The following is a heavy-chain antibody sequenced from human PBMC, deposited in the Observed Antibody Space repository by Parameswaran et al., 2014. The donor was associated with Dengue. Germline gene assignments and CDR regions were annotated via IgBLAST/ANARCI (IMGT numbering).Heavy chain of an antibody. CDR3: ARREAAAGRVSYNWFDP. CDR2: SILVTLIP. Sequence: VRQDARERPGSGWGSSILVTLIPDTSPSFQGQVTISADKSISTAYLQWSSLKASDTAIYYCARREAAAGRVSYNWFDPWGQGTLVTVSS. D-gene: IGHD6-13*01. V-gene: IGHV5-51*01. J-gene: IGHJ5*02.